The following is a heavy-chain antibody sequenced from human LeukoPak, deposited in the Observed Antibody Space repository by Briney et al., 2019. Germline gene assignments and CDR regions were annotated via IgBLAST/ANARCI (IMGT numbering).Heavy chain of an antibody. J-gene: IGHJ4*02. CDR2: IPSGGST. Sequence: PSETLSLTCTVSGASISRYFWNWIRQPPGKELEWIGYIPSGGSTNYNPSLKSRVTISIDTSKNQFSLKLTSATAADTAIYYCARGDDYKSTLFDYWGQGTLVTVSS. V-gene: IGHV4-59*01. CDR3: ARGDDYKSTLFDY. D-gene: IGHD5-12*01. CDR1: GASISRYF.